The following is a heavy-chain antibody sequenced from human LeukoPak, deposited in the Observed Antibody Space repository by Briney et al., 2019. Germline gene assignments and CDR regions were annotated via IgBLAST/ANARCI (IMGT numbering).Heavy chain of an antibody. CDR3: ARSLYDSSGRHFDY. Sequence: SVKVSCKASGGTFSSYAISWVRQAPGQGLEWMGGIIPIFGTANYAQKFQGRVTITADESTSTAYMELNSLRSEDTAVYYCARSLYDSSGRHFDYWGQGTPVTVSS. CDR2: IIPIFGTA. J-gene: IGHJ4*02. CDR1: GGTFSSYA. V-gene: IGHV1-69*13. D-gene: IGHD3-22*01.